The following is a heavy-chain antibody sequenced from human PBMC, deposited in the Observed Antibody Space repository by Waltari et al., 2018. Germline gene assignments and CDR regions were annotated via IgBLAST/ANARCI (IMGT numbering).Heavy chain of an antibody. J-gene: IGHJ4*02. V-gene: IGHV4-4*07. CDR1: GGSISSYY. CDR2: IYTSGST. CDR3: ARANTYYDFWSGYYYFDY. Sequence: QVQLQESGPGLVKPSETLSLTCTVSGGSISSYYWSWIRQPAGKGLEWIGRIYTSGSTNYNPSLKRRVTMSVDTSKNQFSLKLSSVTAADTAVYYCARANTYYDFWSGYYYFDYWGQGTLVTVSS. D-gene: IGHD3-3*01.